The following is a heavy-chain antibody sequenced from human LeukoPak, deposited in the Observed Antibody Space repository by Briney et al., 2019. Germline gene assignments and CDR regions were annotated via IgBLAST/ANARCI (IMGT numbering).Heavy chain of an antibody. CDR2: ISAYNGNT. V-gene: IGHV1-18*01. CDR3: AKGSYDFWSGYPYTTFFDY. D-gene: IGHD3-3*01. J-gene: IGHJ4*02. CDR1: GYTFTSYG. Sequence: SVKVSCKASGYTFTSYGISWVRQAPGQGLEWMGWISAYNGNTNYAQKLQGRVTMTTDTSTSTAYMELRSLRSDDTAVYYCAKGSYDFWSGYPYTTFFDYWGQGTLVTVSS.